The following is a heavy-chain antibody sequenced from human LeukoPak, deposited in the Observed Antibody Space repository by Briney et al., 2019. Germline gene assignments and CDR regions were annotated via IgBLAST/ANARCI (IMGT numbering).Heavy chain of an antibody. J-gene: IGHJ4*02. CDR1: GFTFSSYG. D-gene: IGHD2-2*01. CDR3: AKAWDIVVVPAAADY. Sequence: GGSLRLSCAASGFTFSSYGMHWVRQAPGKGLEWVAFIRYDGSNKYYADSVKGRFTISRDNSKNTLYLQMNRLRAEDTAVYYCAKAWDIVVVPAAADYWGQGTLVTVSS. CDR2: IRYDGSNK. V-gene: IGHV3-30*02.